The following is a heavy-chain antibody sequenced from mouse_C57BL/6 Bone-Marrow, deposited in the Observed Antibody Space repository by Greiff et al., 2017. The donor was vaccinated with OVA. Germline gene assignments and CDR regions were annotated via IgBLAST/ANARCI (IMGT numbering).Heavy chain of an antibody. CDR3: ARGLCYYASYFDV. CDR2: IYPRSGNT. D-gene: IGHD1-1*01. CDR1: GYTFTSYG. V-gene: IGHV1-81*01. J-gene: IGHJ1*03. Sequence: QVQLQQSGAELARPGASVKLSCKASGYTFTSYGISWVKQRTGQGLEWIGEIYPRSGNTYYNEKFKGKATLTADKSSSTAYMELRSLTSEDSAVYFCARGLCYYASYFDVWGTGTTVTVTS.